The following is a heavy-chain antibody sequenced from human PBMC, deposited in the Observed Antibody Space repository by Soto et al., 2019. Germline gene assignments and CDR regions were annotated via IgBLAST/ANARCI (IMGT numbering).Heavy chain of an antibody. Sequence: VASVKVSCKASGYTFTGYYMHWVRQAPGQGLEWMGWINPNSGGTNYAQKFQGWVTMTRDTSISTAYMELSRLRSDDTAVYYCARVRYSPLYYYDSSGYYDFDYWGQGTLVTVSS. CDR2: INPNSGGT. CDR1: GYTFTGYY. CDR3: ARVRYSPLYYYDSSGYYDFDY. D-gene: IGHD3-22*01. J-gene: IGHJ4*02. V-gene: IGHV1-2*04.